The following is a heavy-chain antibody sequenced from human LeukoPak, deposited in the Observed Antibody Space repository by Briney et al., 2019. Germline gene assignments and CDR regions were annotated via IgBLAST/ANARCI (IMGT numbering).Heavy chain of an antibody. Sequence: PGGSLRLSCAASGFTFSRNAMSWVRQAPDKGLEWVSSISGSGGSTFYADSVKGRFTISRDNSKDTLYLQMNSLRADDTAVYYFAKERGYVDRSFNFDYWGQGTLVTVFS. CDR3: AKERGYVDRSFNFDY. V-gene: IGHV3-23*01. CDR2: ISGSGGST. D-gene: IGHD4-17*01. J-gene: IGHJ4*02. CDR1: GFTFSRNA.